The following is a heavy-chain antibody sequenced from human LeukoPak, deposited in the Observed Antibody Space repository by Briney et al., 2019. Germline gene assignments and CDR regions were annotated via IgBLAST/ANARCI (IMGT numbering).Heavy chain of an antibody. D-gene: IGHD3-16*01. V-gene: IGHV3-30*04. J-gene: IGHJ4*02. Sequence: PGGSLRLSCAASGFTFSTYTMHWVRQAPGKGLEWVALISYDGSNTYYADSVKGRFTISRDNSKNTMYLQVNSLRAEDTAVYYCASGGGAAQPFDYWGQGTLVTVSS. CDR1: GFTFSTYT. CDR2: ISYDGSNT. CDR3: ASGGGAAQPFDY.